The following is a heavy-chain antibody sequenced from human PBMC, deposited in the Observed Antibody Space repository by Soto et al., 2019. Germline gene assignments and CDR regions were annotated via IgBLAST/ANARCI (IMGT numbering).Heavy chain of an antibody. CDR2: ISHSGTT. CDR3: ALADDYPPYDMEV. Sequence: SETLSLTCTVSGGSISSAAYYWSWIRQHPGKGLEWIGYISHSGTTYYTPSLKSRLVISVDTSKNQFSLKLTSVTAADTAVYYFALADDYPPYDMEVWGPGTTVNVSS. CDR1: GGSISSAAYY. D-gene: IGHD4-17*01. J-gene: IGHJ6*02. V-gene: IGHV4-31*03.